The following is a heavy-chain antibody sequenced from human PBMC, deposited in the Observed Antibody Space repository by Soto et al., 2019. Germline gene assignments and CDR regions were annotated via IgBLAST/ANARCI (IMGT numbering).Heavy chain of an antibody. CDR1: GASIRSNNR. V-gene: IGHV4-4*02. J-gene: IGHJ4*02. CDR3: ARVYSGSYSDS. D-gene: IGHD1-26*01. Sequence: QVQLQESGPGLVKPSGALSLTCAVSGASIRSNNRWSWVRQPPGKGLEWIGEIFHSGSTNYNPSLKPRVTISVDNSKNQCSLKLSSVTAADTAVYYCARVYSGSYSDSWGQGTLVTVSS. CDR2: IFHSGST.